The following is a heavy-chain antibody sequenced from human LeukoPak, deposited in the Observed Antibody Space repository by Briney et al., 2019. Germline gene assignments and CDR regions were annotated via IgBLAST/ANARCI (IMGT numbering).Heavy chain of an antibody. D-gene: IGHD6-13*01. J-gene: IGHJ4*02. CDR1: DGAISSYY. V-gene: IGHV4-59*01. Sequence: SETLSLTCTVSDGAISSYYWSWIRQPPGKGLEWIGYIYYSGSTNYNPSLKSRVTISVDTSKNQFSLKLSSVTAADTAVYYCARSGIAAAGTGSRVSFDYWGQGTLVTVSS. CDR2: IYYSGST. CDR3: ARSGIAAAGTGSRVSFDY.